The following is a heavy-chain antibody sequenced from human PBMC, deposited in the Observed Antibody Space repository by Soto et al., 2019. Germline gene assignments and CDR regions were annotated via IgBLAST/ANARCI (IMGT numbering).Heavy chain of an antibody. J-gene: IGHJ5*02. CDR2: IYHSGST. Sequence: SETLSLTCAVSGGSISSGGYSWSWIRQPPGKGLEWIGYIYHSGSTYYNPSLKSRVTISVDRSKNQFSLKLSSVTAADTAVYYCARQDNYGSDVNWFDPWGQGTLVTVSS. CDR3: ARQDNYGSDVNWFDP. D-gene: IGHD3-10*01. CDR1: GGSISSGGYS. V-gene: IGHV4-30-2*01.